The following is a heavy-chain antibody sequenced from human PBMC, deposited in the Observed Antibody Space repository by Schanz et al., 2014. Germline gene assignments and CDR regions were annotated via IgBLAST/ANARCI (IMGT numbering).Heavy chain of an antibody. CDR2: IKKDGSEK. Sequence: EVQLAESGGGLVQPGGSLRLSCAASGFTFSGFWMTWVRQAPGKGLEWVANIKKDGSEKYYVDSVKGRFTISRDNAKNSLFLQMNSLRPEDTAVYLCAKIERNEDWGQGTLVTVSS. D-gene: IGHD1-1*01. CDR3: AKIERNED. CDR1: GFTFSGFW. V-gene: IGHV3-7*03. J-gene: IGHJ4*02.